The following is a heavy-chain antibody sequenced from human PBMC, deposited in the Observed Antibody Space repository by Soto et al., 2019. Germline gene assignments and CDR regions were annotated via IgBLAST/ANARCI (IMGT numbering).Heavy chain of an antibody. CDR1: GGTFSSYA. V-gene: IGHV1-69*13. CDR3: ARDRSARVVGRASWFDP. Sequence: ASVKVSCKASGGTFSSYAISWVRQAPGQGLEWMGGIIPIFGTANYAQKFQGRVTITADESTSTAYMELSSLRSEDTAVYYCARDRSARVVGRASWFDPWGQGTLVTVSS. CDR2: IIPIFGTA. D-gene: IGHD1-26*01. J-gene: IGHJ5*02.